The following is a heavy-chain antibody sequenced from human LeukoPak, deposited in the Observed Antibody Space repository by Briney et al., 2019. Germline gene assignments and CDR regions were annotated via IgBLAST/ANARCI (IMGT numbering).Heavy chain of an antibody. J-gene: IGHJ6*02. Sequence: SETLSLTCAVSGASIDAAGYSWNWIRQAPGKDLEWIGNIYHGGRTSYKSSIKSRVTISVDTSKNHFSLKLTSVTAADTAVYYCARTFQAPSYGDSDSRTKYPYSMDVWGQGTMVAVSS. CDR1: GASIDAAGYS. D-gene: IGHD4-17*01. V-gene: IGHV4-30-2*01. CDR2: IYHGGRT. CDR3: ARTFQAPSYGDSDSRTKYPYSMDV.